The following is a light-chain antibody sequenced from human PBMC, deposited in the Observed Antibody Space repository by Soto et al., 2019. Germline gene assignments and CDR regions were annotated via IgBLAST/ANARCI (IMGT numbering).Light chain of an antibody. CDR2: AAS. CDR3: QQSYSTPPVT. J-gene: IGKJ4*01. V-gene: IGKV1-39*01. Sequence: DIQMTQSPSSLSASVGYRVTITCRSSQSISSYLNWYQQKPGKAPRLLIYAASSLQSGVPSRFSGSGSGTDFTLTISSLQPEDFATYYCQQSYSTPPVTFGGGTKVDIK. CDR1: QSISSY.